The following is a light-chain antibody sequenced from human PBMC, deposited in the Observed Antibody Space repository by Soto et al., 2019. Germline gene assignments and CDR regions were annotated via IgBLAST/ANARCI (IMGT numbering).Light chain of an antibody. CDR3: AAWDDSLNGVL. Sequence: QSVLTQPPSASGTPGQRVTISCSGSSSNIGINYVYWYQQLPGTAPKLLIYRNNQRPSGVPDRFFGSKSGTSASLAISGLRSDDEADYYCAAWDDSLNGVLFGGGTKLTVL. J-gene: IGLJ2*01. CDR2: RNN. V-gene: IGLV1-47*01. CDR1: SSNIGINY.